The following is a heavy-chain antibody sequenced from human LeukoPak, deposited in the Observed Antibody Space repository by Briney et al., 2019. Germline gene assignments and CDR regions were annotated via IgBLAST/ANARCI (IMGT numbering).Heavy chain of an antibody. CDR2: IYSGGST. CDR3: IYGYTLDF. D-gene: IGHD5-18*01. J-gene: IGHJ4*02. CDR1: GFTVTGNY. Sequence: GGSLRLSCAASGFTVTGNYMNWVRQAPGKGLEWVSVIYSGGSTNYADSVKGRFTISRDNSKNTLYLRMNSLRAEDTAVYYCIYGYTLDFWGQGTLVTVSS. V-gene: IGHV3-53*01.